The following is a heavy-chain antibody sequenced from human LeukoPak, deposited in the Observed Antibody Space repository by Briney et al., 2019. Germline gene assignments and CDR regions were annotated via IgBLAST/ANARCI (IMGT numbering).Heavy chain of an antibody. D-gene: IGHD5-18*01. CDR1: GYTFTSYG. J-gene: IGHJ6*03. CDR3: AREVRAEAIGYYYMDV. CDR2: ISAYNGNT. Sequence: ASVKVSCKASGYTFTSYGISWVRQAPGQGLEWMGWISAYNGNTNYAQKLQGRVTMTTDTSTSTAYMELRSLRSDDTAVYYCAREVRAEAIGYYYMDVWGKGTTVTISS. V-gene: IGHV1-18*01.